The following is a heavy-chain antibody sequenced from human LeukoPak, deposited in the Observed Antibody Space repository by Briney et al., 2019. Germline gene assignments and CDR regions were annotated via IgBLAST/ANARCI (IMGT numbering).Heavy chain of an antibody. V-gene: IGHV3-11*01. D-gene: IGHD3-9*01. J-gene: IGHJ4*02. CDR2: ISQIGADV. CDR3: ASVARLLAD. CDR1: GFTFRDYY. Sequence: GGSLRLSCAASGFTFRDYYMNWIRQAPGKGLEYIAYISQIGADVSYADSVKGRFTVSRDNAKNSVFLQMNSLTAEDTAVYYCASVARLLADWGPGTLVTVSS.